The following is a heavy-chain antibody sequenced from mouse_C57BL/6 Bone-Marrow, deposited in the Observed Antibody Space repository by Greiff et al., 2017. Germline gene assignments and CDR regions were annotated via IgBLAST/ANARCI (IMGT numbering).Heavy chain of an antibody. CDR2: IHPNSGST. CDR3: ARCRRGNYAMDY. D-gene: IGHD3-3*01. J-gene: IGHJ4*01. V-gene: IGHV1-64*01. Sequence: QVQLQQPGAELVKPGASVKLSCKASGYTFTSYWMHWVKQRPGQGLEWIGMIHPNSGSTNYNEKFKSKATLTVDKSSSTAYMPLSSLTSEVSAVDSCARCRRGNYAMDYRGQGTSVTVSS. CDR1: GYTFTSYW.